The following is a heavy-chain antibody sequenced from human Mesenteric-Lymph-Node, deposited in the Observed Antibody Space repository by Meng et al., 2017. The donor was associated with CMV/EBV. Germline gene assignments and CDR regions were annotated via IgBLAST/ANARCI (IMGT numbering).Heavy chain of an antibody. D-gene: IGHD6-13*01. CDR3: ARAPIAAPGPRYVY. CDR1: GYTFTSYY. Sequence: ASVKVSCKASGYTFTSYYLHWVRQAPGQGLEWMGIINPSGDNTTYAQKFQGRVTMTRDTSTSTVYMELRSLRSDDTAVYYCARAPIAAPGPRYVYWGQGTLVTVSS. V-gene: IGHV1-46*01. J-gene: IGHJ4*02. CDR2: INPSGDNT.